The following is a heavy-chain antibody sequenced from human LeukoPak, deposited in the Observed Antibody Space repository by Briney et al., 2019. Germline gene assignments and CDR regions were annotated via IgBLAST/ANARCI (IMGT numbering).Heavy chain of an antibody. CDR1: GFTFGDYA. V-gene: IGHV3-49*04. D-gene: IGHD5-18*01. Sequence: GGSLRLSCTASGFTFGDYAMSWVRQAPGKGLEGVGFIRSKVYGGTTEYAASVKGRFTISRDDSKSIAYLQMNSLKTEDTAVYYCTRESGDTAMAPTSDYWGQGTLVTVSS. CDR2: IRSKVYGGTT. J-gene: IGHJ4*02. CDR3: TRESGDTAMAPTSDY.